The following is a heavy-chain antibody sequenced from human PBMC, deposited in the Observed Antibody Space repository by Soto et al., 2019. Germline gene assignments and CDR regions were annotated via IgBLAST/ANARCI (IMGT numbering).Heavy chain of an antibody. J-gene: IGHJ6*02. Sequence: QITLKESGPTLVKPTQTLTLTCTFSGFSLSTYGVGVNWIRQTPGEALEWLALIYWDDDKRYSSSLKDRLTIMKDSSTNQVVVIMTSTDHADPGTDFCAHSQGLGGSYYDKGLDVWGQGTAVTVSS. V-gene: IGHV2-5*02. CDR2: IYWDDDK. CDR3: AHSQGLGGSYYDKGLDV. D-gene: IGHD3-22*01. CDR1: GFSLSTYGVG.